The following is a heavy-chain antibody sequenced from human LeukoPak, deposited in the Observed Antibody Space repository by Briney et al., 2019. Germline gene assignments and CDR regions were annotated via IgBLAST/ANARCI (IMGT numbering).Heavy chain of an antibody. D-gene: IGHD6-13*01. V-gene: IGHV3-48*04. Sequence: GGSLRLSCAASGFTVSSNYMSWVRQAPGKGLEWVSYISSSSSNIYYGDSVKGRFTISRDNAKNSLYLQMNSLRAEDTAVYYCARHIRGAAAVDYWGQGTLVTVSS. J-gene: IGHJ4*02. CDR3: ARHIRGAAAVDY. CDR1: GFTVSSNY. CDR2: ISSSSSNI.